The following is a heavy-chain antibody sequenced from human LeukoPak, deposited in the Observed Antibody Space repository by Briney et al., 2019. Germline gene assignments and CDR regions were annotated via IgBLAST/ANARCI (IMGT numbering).Heavy chain of an antibody. V-gene: IGHV3-21*01. CDR2: ISSSSSYK. CDR1: GFTFSSYS. J-gene: IGHJ4*02. Sequence: GGSLRLSCVASGFTFSSYSMNWVRQAPGQGLEWVSSISSSSSYKYYTDSVNGRFTISRDNAKNSLYLQMNSLRAEDTAVYYCARSAAGTYYWGQGTLVTVSS. CDR3: ARSAAGTYY. D-gene: IGHD1-1*01.